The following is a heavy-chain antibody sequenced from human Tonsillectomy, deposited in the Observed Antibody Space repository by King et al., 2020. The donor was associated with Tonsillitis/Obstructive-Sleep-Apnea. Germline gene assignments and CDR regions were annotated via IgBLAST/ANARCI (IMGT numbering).Heavy chain of an antibody. J-gene: IGHJ3*02. CDR3: ANRHYYGANSDAFDI. CDR2: IYWDDDK. CDR1: GFSLSTSGVG. Sequence: ITLQESGPTLVKPTQTLTLTCTFSGFSLSTSGVGVGWIRQPPGKALEWLALIYWDDDKRYSPSLKSRLTITKDTSKNQVVLTMTNMDPVDTATYYCANRHYYGANSDAFDIWGQGTMVTVSS. D-gene: IGHD4-23*01. V-gene: IGHV2-5*02.